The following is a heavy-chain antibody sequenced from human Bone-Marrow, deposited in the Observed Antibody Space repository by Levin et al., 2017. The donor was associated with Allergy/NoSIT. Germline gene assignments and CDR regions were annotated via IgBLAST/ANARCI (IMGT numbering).Heavy chain of an antibody. Sequence: GGSLRLSCAASGFSFNTYWMTWGRQAPGKGLEWVAAINPDGSDKYYVDSVKGRFTISRDNAKNSLYLQMDSLRVDDTAVYYCSTGTWGDKWGQGTLVTVSS. CDR1: GFSFNTYW. CDR2: INPDGSDK. V-gene: IGHV3-7*01. J-gene: IGHJ4*02. D-gene: IGHD3-16*01. CDR3: STGTWGDK.